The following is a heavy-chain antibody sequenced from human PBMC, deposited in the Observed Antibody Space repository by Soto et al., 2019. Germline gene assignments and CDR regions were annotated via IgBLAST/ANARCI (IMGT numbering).Heavy chain of an antibody. J-gene: IGHJ4*02. CDR3: ARGGGGQQLDHLFDY. CDR1: GGSISSYY. Sequence: PSETLSLTCTVSGGSISSYYWSWIRQPPGKGLEWIGYIYYSGSTNYNPSLKSRVTISVDTSKNQFSLKLSSVTAADTAVYYCARGGGGQQLDHLFDYWGQGTLVTVS. D-gene: IGHD6-13*01. CDR2: IYYSGST. V-gene: IGHV4-59*01.